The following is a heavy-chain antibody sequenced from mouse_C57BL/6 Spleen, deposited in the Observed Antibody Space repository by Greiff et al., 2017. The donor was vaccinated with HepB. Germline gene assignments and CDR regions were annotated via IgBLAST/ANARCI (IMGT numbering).Heavy chain of an antibody. CDR2: INPNNGGT. J-gene: IGHJ3*01. D-gene: IGHD1-1*01. CDR3: ARGYYGSSSFAY. Sequence: VQLQQSGPELVKPGASVKMSCKASGYTFTDYNMHWVKQSHGKSLEWIGYINPNNGGTSYNQKFKGKATLTVNKSSSTAYMELRSLTSEDSAVYYCARGYYGSSSFAYWGQGTLVTVSA. V-gene: IGHV1-22*01. CDR1: GYTFTDYN.